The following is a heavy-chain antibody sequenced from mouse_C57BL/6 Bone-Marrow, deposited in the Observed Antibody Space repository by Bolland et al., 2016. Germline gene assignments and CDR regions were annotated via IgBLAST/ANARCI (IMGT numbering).Heavy chain of an antibody. CDR3: AKRWGWLPFAY. J-gene: IGHJ3*01. V-gene: IGHV2-9*01. CDR2: ST. D-gene: IGHD2-3*01. Sequence: STNYNSALMSRLSISKDKSKSQVFLKMNSLQTDDTAMYYCAKRWGWLPFAYWGQGTLV.